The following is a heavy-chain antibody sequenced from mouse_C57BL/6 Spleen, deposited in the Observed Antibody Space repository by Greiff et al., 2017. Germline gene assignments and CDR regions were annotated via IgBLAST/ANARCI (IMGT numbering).Heavy chain of an antibody. CDR2: IYPSDSET. D-gene: IGHD2-1*01. J-gene: IGHJ4*01. CDR1: GYTFTSYW. Sequence: QVQLQQPGAELVRPGSSVKLSCKASGYTFTSYWMDWVKQRPGQGLEWIGNIYPSDSETHYNQKFKDKATLTVDKSSSTAYMQLSSLTSEDSAVYYCASLGGNSDYYAMDDWGQGTSVTVSS. CDR3: ASLGGNSDYYAMDD. V-gene: IGHV1-61*01.